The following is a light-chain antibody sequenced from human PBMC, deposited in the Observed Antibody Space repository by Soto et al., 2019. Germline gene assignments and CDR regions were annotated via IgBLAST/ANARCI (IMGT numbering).Light chain of an antibody. V-gene: IGKV1-39*01. J-gene: IGKJ1*01. Sequence: IQMTQYPSSLSASVGDRVTITCRAIQSISSYLNWYQQKPRKAPKLLIYAASSLQSGVPSRFSGSGSGTDFTLTISSLQPEDFATYSCQQSYSTTWTFCQGTNVDIK. CDR1: QSISSY. CDR3: QQSYSTTWT. CDR2: AAS.